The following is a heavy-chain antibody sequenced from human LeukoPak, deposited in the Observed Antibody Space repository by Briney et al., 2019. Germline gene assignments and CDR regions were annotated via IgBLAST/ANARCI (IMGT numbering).Heavy chain of an antibody. CDR3: ARGQAAIRYFDWFTSSGHSDY. CDR2: MNPNSGNT. Sequence: ASVKVSCKASGYTFTSYDINWVRQATGQGLEWMGWMNPNSGNTGYAQKFQGRVTMTRNTSISTAYMELSSLRSEDTAVYYCARGQAAIRYFDWFTSSGHSDYWGQGTLVTVSS. CDR1: GYTFTSYD. J-gene: IGHJ4*02. D-gene: IGHD3-9*01. V-gene: IGHV1-8*01.